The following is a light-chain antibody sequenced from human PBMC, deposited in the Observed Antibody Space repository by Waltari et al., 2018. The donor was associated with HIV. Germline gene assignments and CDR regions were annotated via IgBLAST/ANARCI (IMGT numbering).Light chain of an antibody. Sequence: QSALTQPASVSGSPGPSPTISCTWTSSDVGAYHYVSWYQLSPGKAPKVMMFEVNNRPSGVSDRFSGSKSGNTASLTISGLQVEDEAVYFCSSFGRGNTVLFGGGTKVTVL. CDR1: SSDVGAYHY. CDR2: EVN. CDR3: SSFGRGNTVL. J-gene: IGLJ2*01. V-gene: IGLV2-14*01.